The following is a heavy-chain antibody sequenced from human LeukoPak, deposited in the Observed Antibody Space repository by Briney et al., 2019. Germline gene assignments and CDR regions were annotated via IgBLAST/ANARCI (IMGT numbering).Heavy chain of an antibody. CDR3: ARSGYSKKGYYYYYMDV. CDR2: INHSGST. CDR1: GFTFSDYY. Sequence: GSLRLSCAASGFTFSDYYMSWIRQPPGKGLEWIGEINHSGSTNYNPSLKSRVTISVDTSKNQFSLKLSSVTAADTAVYYCARSGYSKKGYYYYYMDVWGKGTTVTVSS. D-gene: IGHD6-13*01. J-gene: IGHJ6*03. V-gene: IGHV4-34*01.